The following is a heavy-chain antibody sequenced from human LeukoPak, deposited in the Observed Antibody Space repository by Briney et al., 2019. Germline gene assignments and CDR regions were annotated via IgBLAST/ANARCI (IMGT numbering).Heavy chain of an antibody. D-gene: IGHD1-1*01. CDR3: ARALEFDY. CDR1: GFTVSSNY. Sequence: GGSLRLSCAASGFTVSSNYMSWVRQAPGKGLEWVSVIYSVGWTYYAESLKGGLSIPRNNSKNTLYLHMNSLRAEDTAVYYCARALEFDYWGQGTLVTVSS. CDR2: IYSVGWT. V-gene: IGHV3-53*01. J-gene: IGHJ4*02.